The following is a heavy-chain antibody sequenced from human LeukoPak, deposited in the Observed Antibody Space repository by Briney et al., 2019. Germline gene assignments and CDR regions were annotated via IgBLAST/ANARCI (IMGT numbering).Heavy chain of an antibody. CDR2: IYYSGST. V-gene: IGHV4-39*07. CDR3: ARAPYSSSSLDTYYYYYYMDV. CDR1: GGSISSSSYY. Sequence: SETLSLTCTVSGGSISSSSYYWGWIRQPPGKGLEWIGSIYYSGSTYYNPSLKSRVTISVDTSKNQFSLKLSSVTAADTAVYYCARAPYSSSSLDTYYYYYYMDVWGKGTTVTVSS. D-gene: IGHD6-6*01. J-gene: IGHJ6*03.